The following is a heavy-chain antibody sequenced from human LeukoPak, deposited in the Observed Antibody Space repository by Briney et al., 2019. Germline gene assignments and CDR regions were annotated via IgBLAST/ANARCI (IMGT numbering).Heavy chain of an antibody. Sequence: GGSLRLSCAASGFTFSSYAMHWVRQAPGKGLEWVAVISYDGSNKYYADSVKGRFTISRDNSKNTLYLQMNSLRAEDTAVYYCAKDLLIAVAGTDAFDIWGQGTMVTVSS. V-gene: IGHV3-30*04. CDR2: ISYDGSNK. CDR3: AKDLLIAVAGTDAFDI. J-gene: IGHJ3*02. CDR1: GFTFSSYA. D-gene: IGHD6-19*01.